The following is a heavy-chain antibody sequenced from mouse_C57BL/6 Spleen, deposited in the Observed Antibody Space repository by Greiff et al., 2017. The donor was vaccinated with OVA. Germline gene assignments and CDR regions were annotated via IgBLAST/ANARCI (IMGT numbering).Heavy chain of an antibody. J-gene: IGHJ4*01. Sequence: EVKVVESEGGLVQPGSSMKLSCTASGFTFSDYYMAWVRQVPEKGLEWVANINYDGSSTYYLDSLKSRFIISRDNAKNILYLQMSSLKSEDTATYYCARVGTGTDYAMDYWGQGTSVTVSS. CDR3: ARVGTGTDYAMDY. V-gene: IGHV5-16*01. CDR1: GFTFSDYY. D-gene: IGHD4-1*01. CDR2: INYDGSST.